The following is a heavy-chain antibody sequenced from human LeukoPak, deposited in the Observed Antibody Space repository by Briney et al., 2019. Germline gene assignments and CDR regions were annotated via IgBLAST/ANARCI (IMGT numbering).Heavy chain of an antibody. Sequence: SVKVSCKASGGTFSSYAISWVRQPPGQGLEWMGGIIPIFGTANYAQKFQGRVTITADESTSTAYMELSSLRSEDTAVYYCARVLAEGIAARLKGVYYFDYWGQGTLVTVSS. CDR3: ARVLAEGIAARLKGVYYFDY. V-gene: IGHV1-69*13. CDR2: IIPIFGTA. J-gene: IGHJ4*02. CDR1: GGTFSSYA. D-gene: IGHD6-6*01.